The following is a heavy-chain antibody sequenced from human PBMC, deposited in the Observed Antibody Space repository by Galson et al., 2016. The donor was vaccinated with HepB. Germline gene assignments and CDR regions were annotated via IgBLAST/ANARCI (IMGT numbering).Heavy chain of an antibody. V-gene: IGHV1-69*13. CDR1: GGTFTTSA. Sequence: SVKVSCKASGGTFTTSAFSWVRQAPGEGLEWMGGIIPMFGTGNYAPNFKGRVTFKADEPTTTVYMDLYSLRSEDTAVYYCARDMVWGDGYNFWRGSTRGYAMDVWGQGTTVTVSS. J-gene: IGHJ6*02. D-gene: IGHD3-3*01. CDR3: ARDMVWGDGYNFWRGSTRGYAMDV. CDR2: IIPMFGTG.